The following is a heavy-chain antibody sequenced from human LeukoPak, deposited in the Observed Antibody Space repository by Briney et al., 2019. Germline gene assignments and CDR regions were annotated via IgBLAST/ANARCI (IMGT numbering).Heavy chain of an antibody. V-gene: IGHV3-21*01. D-gene: IGHD4-17*01. Sequence: GGSLRLSCAASGFTFGSYAMSWVRQAPGKGLEWVSSISTSSSYIYYADSVKGRFTISRDNAKNSLYLQMNSLRAEDTAVYYCAKTTDNYYYYYMDVWGKGTTVTVSS. J-gene: IGHJ6*03. CDR2: ISTSSSYI. CDR3: AKTTDNYYYYYMDV. CDR1: GFTFGSYA.